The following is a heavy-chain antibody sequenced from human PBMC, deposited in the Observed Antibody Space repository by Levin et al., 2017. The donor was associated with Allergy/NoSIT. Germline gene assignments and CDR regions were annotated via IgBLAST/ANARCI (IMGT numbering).Heavy chain of an antibody. CDR3: AKAGGSGRSNYYYGMDV. CDR1: GFTFSSYG. Sequence: GGSLRLSCAASGFTFSSYGMHWVRQAPGKGLEWVAVISYDGSNKYYADSVKGRFTISRDISKNTLYLQMNSLRAEDTAVYYCAKAGGSGRSNYYYGMDVWGQGTTVTVSS. V-gene: IGHV3-30*18. D-gene: IGHD3-10*01. CDR2: ISYDGSNK. J-gene: IGHJ6*02.